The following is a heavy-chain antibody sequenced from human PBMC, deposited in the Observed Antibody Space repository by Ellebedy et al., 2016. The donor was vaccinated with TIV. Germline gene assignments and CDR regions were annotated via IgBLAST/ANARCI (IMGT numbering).Heavy chain of an antibody. V-gene: IGHV3-23*01. CDR3: AKGTSSGFNYDRVGCEY. D-gene: IGHD3-16*01. CDR1: GFTFSSFA. CDR2: ISGGGDKT. Sequence: GESLKISCAASGFTFSSFAMHWVRQAPGKGLEWLSVISGGGDKTYYADSLKGRFTITRDNSKNTLYLQMDRLGAEDTAVYYCAKGTSSGFNYDRVGCEYWGQGTLVTVSS. J-gene: IGHJ4*02.